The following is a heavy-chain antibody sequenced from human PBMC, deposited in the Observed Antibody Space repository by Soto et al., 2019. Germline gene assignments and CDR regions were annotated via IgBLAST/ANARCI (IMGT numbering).Heavy chain of an antibody. CDR1: GYTFTGYY. Sequence: ASVKVSCKASGYTFTGYYMHWVRQAPGQGLEWMGWINPNSGGTNYAQKFQGWVTMTRDTSISTAYMELSRLRSDDTAVYYCAREQYSSSWYFRYWGQGTLVTVAS. V-gene: IGHV1-2*04. CDR3: AREQYSSSWYFRY. CDR2: INPNSGGT. J-gene: IGHJ4*02. D-gene: IGHD6-13*01.